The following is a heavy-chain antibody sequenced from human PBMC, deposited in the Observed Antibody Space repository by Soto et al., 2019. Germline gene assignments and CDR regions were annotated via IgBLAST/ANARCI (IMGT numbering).Heavy chain of an antibody. D-gene: IGHD3-16*01. CDR3: ARIGVSSGHESPDFDS. J-gene: IGHJ4*02. V-gene: IGHV1-18*01. CDR1: CYTFNFYG. Sequence: SAQVSFKASCYTFNFYGITWVRQAPGQGLEWMGWISGFNGNTNYAADLQGRVTMTTDTSTSTAYMELRGLRSDDTAVYYCARIGVSSGHESPDFDSWGQGTLVTVSS. CDR2: ISGFNGNT.